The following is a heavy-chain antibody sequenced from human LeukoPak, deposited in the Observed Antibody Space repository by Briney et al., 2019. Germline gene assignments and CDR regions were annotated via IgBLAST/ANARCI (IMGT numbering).Heavy chain of an antibody. CDR2: ISWNSGSM. V-gene: IGHV3-9*01. J-gene: IGHJ4*02. CDR1: GFTFDDYA. D-gene: IGHD1-26*01. CDR3: AREPEWEPPDY. Sequence: GGSLRLSCAASGFTFDDYAMHWVRQAPGKGLEWVSGISWNSGSMDYADSVKGRFTISRDNAKNSLYLQMNSLRAEDTAVYYCAREPEWEPPDYWGQGTLVTVSS.